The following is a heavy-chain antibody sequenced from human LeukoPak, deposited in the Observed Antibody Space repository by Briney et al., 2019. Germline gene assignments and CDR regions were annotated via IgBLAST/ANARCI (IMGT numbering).Heavy chain of an antibody. CDR2: ISGSGGST. CDR3: AKGYDYVWGFYPD. Sequence: GGSLRLSCAASGFTFSSYTMSWVRQAPGKGLEWVSAISGSGGSTYYADSVKGRFTISRDNSKNTLYLQMNSLRAEDTAVYYCAKGYDYVWGFYPDWGQRTLVTVSS. J-gene: IGHJ4*02. CDR1: GFTFSSYT. D-gene: IGHD3-16*01. V-gene: IGHV3-23*01.